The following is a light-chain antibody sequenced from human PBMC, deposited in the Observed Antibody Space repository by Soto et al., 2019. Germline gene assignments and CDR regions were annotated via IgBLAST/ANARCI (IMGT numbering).Light chain of an antibody. CDR2: EGT. CDR1: SSDIGSYNT. V-gene: IGLV2-23*01. J-gene: IGLJ1*01. Sequence: LTQSASVSGSPGQWISIPCAGTSSDIGSYNTVSWYQHHPGKAPKLLIYEGTKRPSGVSHRFSGSKSGNTASLTISGLQPEDEADYYCCSFAGFNTYVFGTGTKVTVL. CDR3: CSFAGFNTYV.